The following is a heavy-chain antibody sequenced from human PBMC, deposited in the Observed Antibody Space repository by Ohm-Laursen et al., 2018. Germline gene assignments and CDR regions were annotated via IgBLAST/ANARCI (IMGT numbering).Heavy chain of an antibody. D-gene: IGHD3-10*01. J-gene: IGHJ3*02. V-gene: IGHV3-11*01. CDR2: ISSSGNTI. CDR3: ASEIPSRGPQDAFDI. Sequence: SLRLSCAASGFTFSNYWMSWVRQAPGKGLEWVSNISSSGNTIHYADSVKGRFSISRGTAKNSMYLQMNSLRAEDTAVYYCASEIPSRGPQDAFDIWGQGTVVTVSS. CDR1: GFTFSNYW.